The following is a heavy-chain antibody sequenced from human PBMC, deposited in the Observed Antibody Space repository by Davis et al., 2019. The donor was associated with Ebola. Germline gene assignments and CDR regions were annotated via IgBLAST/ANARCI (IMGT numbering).Heavy chain of an antibody. CDR3: AKEWDIVVGAEMDV. D-gene: IGHD2-15*01. CDR2: ISYDGNNK. V-gene: IGHV3-30-3*01. Sequence: PGGSLRLSCAASGFIFSNYAFHWVRQAPGKGLEWVAVISYDGNNKYYADSVKGRFTISRDNSKNTLYLQMNSLRAEDTAVYYCAKEWDIVVGAEMDVWGQGTTVTVSS. J-gene: IGHJ6*02. CDR1: GFIFSNYA.